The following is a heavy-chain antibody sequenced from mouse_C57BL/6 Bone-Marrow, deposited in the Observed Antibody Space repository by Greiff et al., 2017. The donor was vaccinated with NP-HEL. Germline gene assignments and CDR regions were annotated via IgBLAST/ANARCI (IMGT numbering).Heavy chain of an antibody. J-gene: IGHJ2*01. V-gene: IGHV14-4*01. D-gene: IGHD4-1*01. Sequence: VQLQQSGAELVRPGASVKLSCTASGFNIKDDYMHWVKQRPEQGLEWIGWIDPENGDTEYASKFQGKATITADTSSNTAYLQLSSLTSEDTAVYYCTTDWDWDYWGQGTTLTVSS. CDR2: IDPENGDT. CDR3: TTDWDWDY. CDR1: GFNIKDDY.